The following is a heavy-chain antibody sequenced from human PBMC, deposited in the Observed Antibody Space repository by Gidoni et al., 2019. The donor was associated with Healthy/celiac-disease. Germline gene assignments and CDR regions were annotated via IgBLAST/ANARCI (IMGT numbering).Heavy chain of an antibody. CDR3: ARTPLSLISSWYDY. Sequence: QVQLVESGGGVVQPGRSLRLSCAASGFTFSSYGMHWVRQAPGKGLEWVAVIWYDGSNKYYADSVKGRFTISRDNSKNTLYLQMNSLRAEDTAVYYCARTPLSLISSWYDYWGQGTLVTVSS. J-gene: IGHJ4*02. CDR1: GFTFSSYG. V-gene: IGHV3-33*01. D-gene: IGHD6-13*01. CDR2: IWYDGSNK.